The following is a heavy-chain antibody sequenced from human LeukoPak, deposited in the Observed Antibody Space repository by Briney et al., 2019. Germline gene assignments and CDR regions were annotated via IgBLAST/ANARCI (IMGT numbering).Heavy chain of an antibody. CDR1: GFTFSSCG. J-gene: IGHJ4*02. CDR2: IAYDGSQK. V-gene: IGHV3-30*18. D-gene: IGHD1-1*01. Sequence: GGSLRLSCAASGFTFSSCGMHWVRQAPGKGLEWVAVIAYDGSQKFYTDSVKGRFTISRDNSKNTLYLQMNSLRTEDTAVYYCAKEATGRTSSYFDYWGQGTLVTVSS. CDR3: AKEATGRTSSYFDY.